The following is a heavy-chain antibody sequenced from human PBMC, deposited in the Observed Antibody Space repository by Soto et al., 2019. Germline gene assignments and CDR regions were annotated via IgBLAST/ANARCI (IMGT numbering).Heavy chain of an antibody. CDR1: GYSFTSYW. Sequence: GGSPKISCKGSGYSFTSYWIRWVRQMPGKGLERMGRIDPSDSYTNYSPSFQGHVTISADKTISTAYLQWSSMKASDTAMYYCTRHSLGGYGMNVWGKGTTITVS. D-gene: IGHD1-26*01. V-gene: IGHV5-10-1*01. CDR2: IDPSDSYT. J-gene: IGHJ6*04. CDR3: TRHSLGGYGMNV.